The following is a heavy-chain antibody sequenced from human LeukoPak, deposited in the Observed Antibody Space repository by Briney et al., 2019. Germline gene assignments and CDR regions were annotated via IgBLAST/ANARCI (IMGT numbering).Heavy chain of an antibody. Sequence: GGTLRLSCVASGFTFTNYGMSWVRQAPGKGLEWVSGISGSDDNTYYADPVKGRFTISRDNSKNTLYLQMNSLRAEDTAVYYCAKDLPNIPFYFDYWGQGTLVTVSS. CDR3: AKDLPNIPFYFDY. V-gene: IGHV3-23*01. D-gene: IGHD2/OR15-2a*01. CDR2: ISGSDDNT. J-gene: IGHJ4*02. CDR1: GFTFTNYG.